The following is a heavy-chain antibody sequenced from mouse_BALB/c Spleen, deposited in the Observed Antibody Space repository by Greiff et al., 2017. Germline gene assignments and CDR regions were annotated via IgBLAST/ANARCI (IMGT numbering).Heavy chain of an antibody. CDR3: ARRDSYNGDYAIGY. J-gene: IGHJ4*01. CDR2: IHPSDSET. CDR1: GYSFTSYW. D-gene: IGHD2-12*01. V-gene: IGHV1S82*01. Sequence: QVQLQQPGAELVRPGASVKLSCKASGYSFTSYWMNWVKQRPGQGLEWIGMIHPSDSETRLNQKFKDKATLTVDKSSSTAYMELRGLSSEDTEVSNCARRDSYNGDYAIGYRGEGTSVTVSS.